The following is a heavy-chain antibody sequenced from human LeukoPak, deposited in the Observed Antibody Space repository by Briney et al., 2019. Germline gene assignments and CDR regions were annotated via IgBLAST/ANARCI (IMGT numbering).Heavy chain of an antibody. J-gene: IGHJ4*02. CDR2: ISGSGSGT. Sequence: PGGSLRLSCAASGFTFTTYAMHWVRQAPGKGLEWVSPISGSGSGTYYADSVKGRFTISRDNSTNTLYLQMNSLRAEDTAVYYCAKRTLGGLAFDYWGQGTLVTVSS. D-gene: IGHD3/OR15-3a*01. CDR1: GFTFTTYA. V-gene: IGHV3-23*01. CDR3: AKRTLGGLAFDY.